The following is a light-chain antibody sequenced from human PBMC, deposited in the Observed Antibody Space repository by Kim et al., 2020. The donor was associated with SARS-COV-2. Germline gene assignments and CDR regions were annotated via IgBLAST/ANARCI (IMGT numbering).Light chain of an antibody. CDR1: QSLVYSDGNTY. CDR3: MQATHWPYT. CDR2: KVS. V-gene: IGKV2-30*01. J-gene: IGKJ2*01. Sequence: DVVMTQSPLSLPVTLGQPASISCRSSQSLVYSDGNTYLNWLQQRPGQSPRRLFYKVSNRDSGVPDRFSGSGSGTDFTLKISRVEAEDVGLHYCMQATHWPYTFGQGTKLEI.